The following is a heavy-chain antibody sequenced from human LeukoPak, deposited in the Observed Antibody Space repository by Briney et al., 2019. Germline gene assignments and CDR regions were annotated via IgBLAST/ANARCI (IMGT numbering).Heavy chain of an antibody. CDR1: GGSISSYY. V-gene: IGHV4-4*07. CDR3: AKAYYDSSGYWVFDY. D-gene: IGHD3-22*01. J-gene: IGHJ4*02. CDR2: IYTSGST. Sequence: SETLSLTCTVSGGSISSYYWSWIRQPAGKGLEWIGRIYTSGSTNYNPSLKSRVTMSVDTSKNQFSLKLSSVTAADTAVYYCAKAYYDSSGYWVFDYWGQGTLVTVSS.